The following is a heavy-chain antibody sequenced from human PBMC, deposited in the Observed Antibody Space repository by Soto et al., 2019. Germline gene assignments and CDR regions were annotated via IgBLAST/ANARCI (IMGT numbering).Heavy chain of an antibody. CDR2: INHSGST. D-gene: IGHD2-2*01. Sequence: PSETLSLTCAVYGGSFSGYYWSWIRQPPGKGLEWIGEINHSGSTNHNPSLKSRVTISVDTSKNQFSLKLSSVTAADTAVYYCARGRRSSKSPFDPWGQGTLVTVSS. V-gene: IGHV4-34*01. CDR1: GGSFSGYY. CDR3: ARGRRSSKSPFDP. J-gene: IGHJ5*02.